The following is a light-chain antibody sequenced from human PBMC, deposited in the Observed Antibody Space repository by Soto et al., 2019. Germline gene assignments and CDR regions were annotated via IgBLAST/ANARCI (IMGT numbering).Light chain of an antibody. CDR1: SSDVGAYNS. Sequence: QSVLAQPASVSGSPGQSVTISCTGTSSDVGAYNSVSWYQQHPDKAPQLMIYKGTQRPSGVSNRFSGSTSGNAASLTISGLQAGDEADYFCCSSAPESTYVFGTGTKLT. J-gene: IGLJ1*01. CDR2: KGT. CDR3: CSSAPESTYV. V-gene: IGLV2-23*01.